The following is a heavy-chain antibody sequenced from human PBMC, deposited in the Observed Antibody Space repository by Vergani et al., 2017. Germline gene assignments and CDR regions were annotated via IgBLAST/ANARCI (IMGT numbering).Heavy chain of an antibody. CDR3: AKDRMYGSSWSWALPDY. CDR1: GFTFSSYG. V-gene: IGHV3-30*18. Sequence: QVQLVESGGGVVQPGRSLRLSCAASGFTFSSYGMHWVRQAPGKGLEWVAGISYDGSNKYYADSVKGRFTISRDNSKNTLYLQMNSLRAEDTAVYYCAKDRMYGSSWSWALPDYWGQGTLATVSA. CDR2: ISYDGSNK. D-gene: IGHD6-13*01. J-gene: IGHJ4*02.